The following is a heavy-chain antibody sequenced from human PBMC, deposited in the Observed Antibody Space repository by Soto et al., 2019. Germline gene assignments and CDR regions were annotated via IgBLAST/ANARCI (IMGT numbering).Heavy chain of an antibody. D-gene: IGHD3-3*01. J-gene: IGHJ6*02. CDR2: IYGSGGGI. Sequence: EGVAGIYGSGGGIEYADSVKGRFTISRDNSKNTLYLQMNSLRAEDTAVYYCSKDTILEWSARPYHGRDFWGQGTTVTV. V-gene: IGHV3-23*01. CDR3: SKDTILEWSARPYHGRDF.